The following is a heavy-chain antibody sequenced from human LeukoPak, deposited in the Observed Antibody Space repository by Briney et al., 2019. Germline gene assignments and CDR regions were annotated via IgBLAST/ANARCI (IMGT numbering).Heavy chain of an antibody. CDR1: GGSISSYY. CDR3: ARSRYSSGWYDFDY. J-gene: IGHJ4*02. D-gene: IGHD6-19*01. V-gene: IGHV4-4*07. CDR2: IYTSGST. Sequence: SETLSLTCTVSGGSISSYYWSWIRQPAGKGLEWIGRIYTSGSTNYNPSLKGRVTMSVDTSKNQFSLKLSSVTAADTAVYYCARSRYSSGWYDFDYWGQGTLVTVSS.